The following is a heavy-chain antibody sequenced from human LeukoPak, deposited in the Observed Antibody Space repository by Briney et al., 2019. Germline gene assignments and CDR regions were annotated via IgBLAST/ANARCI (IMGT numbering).Heavy chain of an antibody. D-gene: IGHD6-19*01. CDR1: GGSISSIGYY. CDR3: ARVVVQWLVHLNWFDP. J-gene: IGHJ5*02. Sequence: PSETLSLTCTVSGGSISSIGYYWGWVRQPPRKGLEWIGTIYYSGSTYYNPSLKSRVTISVDKSKNQFSLKLSSVTAADTAVYYCARVVVQWLVHLNWFDPWGQGTLVTVSS. V-gene: IGHV4-39*07. CDR2: IYYSGST.